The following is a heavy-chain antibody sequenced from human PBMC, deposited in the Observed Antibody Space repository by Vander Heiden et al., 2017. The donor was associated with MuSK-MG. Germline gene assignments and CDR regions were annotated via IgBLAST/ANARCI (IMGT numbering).Heavy chain of an antibody. CDR3: ARVYSNYEERFRAGGYYYYYMDV. J-gene: IGHJ6*03. D-gene: IGHD4-4*01. Sequence: QLQLQESGPGLVKPSETPSLTCTAAGGPISSSSYYWDWIRQPPGKGLEWIGSIYYSGSTYYNPSLKSRVTISVDTSKNQFSLKLSSGTAADKAVYYCARVYSNYEERFRAGGYYYYYMDVWGHGTTVTVCS. V-gene: IGHV4-39*01. CDR1: GGPISSSSYY. CDR2: IYYSGST.